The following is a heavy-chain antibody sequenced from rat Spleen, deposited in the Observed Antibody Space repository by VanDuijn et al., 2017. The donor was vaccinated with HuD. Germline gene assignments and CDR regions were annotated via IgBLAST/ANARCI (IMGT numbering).Heavy chain of an antibody. V-gene: IGHV5S23*01. CDR1: GFTFSYYY. J-gene: IGHJ2*01. Sequence: EVQLVESGGGLVQPGRSLKLSCAASGFTFSYYYMAWVRQAPTKGLEWVASISPSGGSTYYRDSVKGRFTVSRHNAKSTLYLQMDSLRSEDTATYYCAKDKGEYNNLFDYWGQGVMVTVTS. CDR2: ISPSGGST. CDR3: AKDKGEYNNLFDY. D-gene: IGHD1-10*01.